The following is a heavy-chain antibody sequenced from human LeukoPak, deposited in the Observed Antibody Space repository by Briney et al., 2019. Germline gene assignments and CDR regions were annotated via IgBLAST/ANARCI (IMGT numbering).Heavy chain of an antibody. CDR3: ARTLFSSGYAA. D-gene: IGHD3-22*01. Sequence: SETLSLTCTVSGGSISSYYYSWLRQPPGKGLEWIGSIHYSGSINYNPSLKSRVTISLDTSKNQISLEVSSVTAADTAVYHCARTLFSSGYAAWGQGTLVTVSS. V-gene: IGHV4-59*01. CDR1: GGSISSYY. CDR2: IHYSGSI. J-gene: IGHJ5*02.